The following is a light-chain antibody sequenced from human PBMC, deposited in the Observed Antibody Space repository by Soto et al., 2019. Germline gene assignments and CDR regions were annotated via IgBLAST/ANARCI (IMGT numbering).Light chain of an antibody. CDR2: HAS. V-gene: IGKV3-20*01. J-gene: IGKJ1*01. CDR1: QSVSSY. CDR3: HQYGSPPAT. Sequence: EIVMSQLPVTVSVSPGERATLSCRASQSVSSYLAWYQQKAGQAPMLLIYHASTRATGIPATFSGSGSRTHFTLTITRLEPGDLAVYYCHQYGSPPATVGQGTKVDIK.